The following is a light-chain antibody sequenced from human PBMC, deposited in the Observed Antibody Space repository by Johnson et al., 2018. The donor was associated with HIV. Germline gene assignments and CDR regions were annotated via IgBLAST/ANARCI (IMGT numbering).Light chain of an antibody. Sequence: QSVLTQPPSVSAAPGQKVTISCSGSSSNIGNNYVSWYQQLPGTAPKLLIYEKNKRPSGIPDRFSASKSGTSATLGITGLQTGDEADYYCGTWDSSLSSYVFGSGTQVTDL. CDR1: SSNIGNNY. J-gene: IGLJ1*01. V-gene: IGLV1-51*02. CDR2: EKN. CDR3: GTWDSSLSSYV.